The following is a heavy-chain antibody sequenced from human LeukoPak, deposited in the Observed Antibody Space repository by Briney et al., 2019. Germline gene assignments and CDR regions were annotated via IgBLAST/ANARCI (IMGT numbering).Heavy chain of an antibody. V-gene: IGHV1-2*04. D-gene: IGHD1-26*01. Sequence: ASVKVSCKASGYTFTGYYMHWVRQAPGQGLEWMGWINPNSGGTNYAQKFQGWVTMTRDTSISTAYMELSRLRSDDTAVYYCARDFNVVGDAFDIWGQGTMVTVSS. J-gene: IGHJ3*02. CDR1: GYTFTGYY. CDR3: ARDFNVVGDAFDI. CDR2: INPNSGGT.